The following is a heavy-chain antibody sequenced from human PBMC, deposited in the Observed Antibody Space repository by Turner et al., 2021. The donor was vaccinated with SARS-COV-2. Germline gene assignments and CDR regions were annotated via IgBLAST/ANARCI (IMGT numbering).Heavy chain of an antibody. V-gene: IGHV3-13*04. D-gene: IGHD3-10*01. CDR1: GFTFSNYD. Sequence: EVQLVESGGGLVQPGVSLLLSCAASGFTFSNYDMHWVRQATGKGLEWVSAVGTAGDTYYPGSVKGRFTISRENGKNSLYLQMNSLRAGDTAVYYCARAKFRGLISWFDPWGQGTLVTVSS. J-gene: IGHJ5*02. CDR3: ARAKFRGLISWFDP. CDR2: VGTAGDT.